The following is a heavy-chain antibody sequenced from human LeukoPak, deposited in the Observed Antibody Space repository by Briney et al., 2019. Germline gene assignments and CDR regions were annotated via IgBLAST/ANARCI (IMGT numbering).Heavy chain of an antibody. J-gene: IGHJ4*02. CDR3: ARFTYGDDPNLLDY. D-gene: IGHD4-17*01. Sequence: PSQTLSLTCTVSGGSISSGGYYWSWIRQHPGKGLEWIGYIYYSGSTYYNPSLKSRVTISVDTSKNQFSLKLSSVTAADTAVYYCARFTYGDDPNLLDYWGQGTLVTVSS. CDR1: GGSISSGGYY. V-gene: IGHV4-31*03. CDR2: IYYSGST.